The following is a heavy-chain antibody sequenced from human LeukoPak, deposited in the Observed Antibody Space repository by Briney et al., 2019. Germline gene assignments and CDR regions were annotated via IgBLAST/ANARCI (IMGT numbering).Heavy chain of an antibody. J-gene: IGHJ4*02. CDR1: GGSISSSY. D-gene: IGHD2-15*01. V-gene: IGHV4-59*08. CDR2: IYYSGSI. CDR3: ARHLGGSYYSPFDY. Sequence: SETLSLTCSVSGGSISSSYWSWIRQPPGKGLEWIAYIYYSGSIYYNPSLKSRVTIFEDTSKNQFSLKLTSVTAADTAVYYCARHLGGSYYSPFDYWGRGTLVTVSS.